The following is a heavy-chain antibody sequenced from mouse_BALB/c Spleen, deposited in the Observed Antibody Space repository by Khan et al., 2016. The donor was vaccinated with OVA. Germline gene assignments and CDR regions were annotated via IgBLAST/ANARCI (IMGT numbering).Heavy chain of an antibody. CDR1: GYTFTNYV. Sequence: VQLQQPGPELVKPGASVKMSCKASGYTFTNYVLHWVKQKPGQGLEWIGYINPYNGGTKYNEKFKGKATLASDRSSITSYMELSSLTSDESAVYYCARGNWQSYYFDYWGQGTTLTLSS. J-gene: IGHJ2*01. V-gene: IGHV1S136*01. CDR3: ARGNWQSYYFDY. CDR2: INPYNGGT. D-gene: IGHD4-1*01.